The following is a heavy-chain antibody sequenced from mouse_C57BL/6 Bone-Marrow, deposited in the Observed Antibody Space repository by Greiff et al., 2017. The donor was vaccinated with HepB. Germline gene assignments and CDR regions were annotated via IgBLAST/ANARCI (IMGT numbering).Heavy chain of an antibody. CDR3: ARVRGYYAYYFDY. CDR1: GYSITSGYY. V-gene: IGHV3-6*01. Sequence: DVKLQESGPGLVKPSQSLSLTCSVTGYSITSGYYWNWIRQFPGNKLEWMGYISYDGSNNYNPSLKNRISITRDTSKNQFFLKLNSVTTEDTATYYCARVRGYYAYYFDYWGRGTTLTVSS. J-gene: IGHJ2*01. CDR2: ISYDGSN. D-gene: IGHD2-3*01.